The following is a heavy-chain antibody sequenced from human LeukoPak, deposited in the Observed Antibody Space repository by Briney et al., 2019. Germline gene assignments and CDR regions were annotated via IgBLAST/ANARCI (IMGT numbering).Heavy chain of an antibody. V-gene: IGHV4-59*08. CDR1: GGXTSSYY. Sequence: SETLSLTCTVSGGXTSSYYCSWIRHPPGKGLEWIGYIYYRSTNYNPSLKSRVTISIDTSKNQLSLKLSSVTAADTAVYYCARHYDNDSYNYAHFDYWGQGTLVTVSS. CDR3: ARHYDNDSYNYAHFDY. CDR2: IYYRST. J-gene: IGHJ4*02. D-gene: IGHD3-22*01.